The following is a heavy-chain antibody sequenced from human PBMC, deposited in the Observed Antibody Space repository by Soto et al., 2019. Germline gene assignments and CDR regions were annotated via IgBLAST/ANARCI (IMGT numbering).Heavy chain of an antibody. Sequence: SVKVSCKASGGTFSSYAISWVRQAPGQGLEWMGGIIPIFGTANYAQKFQGRVTITADESTSTAYMELSSLRSEDTAVYYCARIWNYYDSSGYGPNFDYWGQGTLVTVSS. CDR2: IIPIFGTA. V-gene: IGHV1-69*13. J-gene: IGHJ4*02. D-gene: IGHD3-22*01. CDR3: ARIWNYYDSSGYGPNFDY. CDR1: GGTFSSYA.